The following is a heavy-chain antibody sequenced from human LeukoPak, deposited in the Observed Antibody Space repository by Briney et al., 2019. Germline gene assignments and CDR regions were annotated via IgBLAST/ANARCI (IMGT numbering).Heavy chain of an antibody. J-gene: IGHJ4*02. CDR1: GFTFSGYE. CDR3: ASHPLWFGEFVDY. Sequence: TGGSLRLSCAASGFTFSGYEMNWVRQAPGKGLEWVSSISSSSSYIYYADSVKGRFTISRDNAKNSLYLQMNSLRAEDTAVYYCASHPLWFGEFVDYWGQGTLVTVSS. D-gene: IGHD3-10*01. V-gene: IGHV3-21*01. CDR2: ISSSSSYI.